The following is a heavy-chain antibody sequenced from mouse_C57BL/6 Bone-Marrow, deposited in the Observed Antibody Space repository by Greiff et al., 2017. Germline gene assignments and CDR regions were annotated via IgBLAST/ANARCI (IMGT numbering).Heavy chain of an antibody. CDR2: IDPNSGGT. V-gene: IGHV1-72*01. D-gene: IGHD2-1*01. J-gene: IGHJ2*01. Sequence: QVQLQQPGTELVKPGASVKLSCKASGYTFTSYWMHWVKQRPGQGLEWIGRIDPNSGGTKYNEKFKSKATLTVDKPSSTAYMQLSSLTSEDSAVYYCARIYYGPFFDYWGQGTTLTVSS. CDR3: ARIYYGPFFDY. CDR1: GYTFTSYW.